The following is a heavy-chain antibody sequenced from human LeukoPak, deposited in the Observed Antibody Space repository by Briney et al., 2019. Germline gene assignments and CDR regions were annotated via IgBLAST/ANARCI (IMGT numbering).Heavy chain of an antibody. J-gene: IGHJ6*02. Sequence: PSETPSLTCAVYGGSFSGYYWSWIRQPPGKGLEWIGEINHSGSTNYNPSLKSRVTISVDTSNNQFSLKLSSVTAADTAVYYCARGWRAYGMDVWGQGTTVTVSS. V-gene: IGHV4-34*01. CDR2: INHSGST. CDR1: GGSFSGYY. CDR3: ARGWRAYGMDV.